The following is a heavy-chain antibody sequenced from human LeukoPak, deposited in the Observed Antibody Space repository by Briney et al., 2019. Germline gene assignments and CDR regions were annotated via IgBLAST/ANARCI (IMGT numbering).Heavy chain of an antibody. CDR2: ISAYNGNT. Sequence: GASVKVSCKASGYTFTSYGISWVRQAPGQGLEWMGWISAYNGNTNYAQKFQGRVTMTRDTSISTAYMELSRLRSDDTAVYYCARDSDSSSSGWFDPWGQGTLVTVSS. J-gene: IGHJ5*02. CDR3: ARDSDSSSSGWFDP. D-gene: IGHD6-6*01. V-gene: IGHV1-18*01. CDR1: GYTFTSYG.